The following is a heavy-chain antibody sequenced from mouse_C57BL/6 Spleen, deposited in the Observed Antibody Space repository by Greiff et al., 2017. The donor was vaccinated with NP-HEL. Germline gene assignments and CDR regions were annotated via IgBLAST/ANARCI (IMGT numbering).Heavy chain of an antibody. J-gene: IGHJ2*01. CDR3: TGTYYGSRGYYFDY. V-gene: IGHV6-3*01. D-gene: IGHD1-1*01. CDR2: IRLKSDNYAT. Sequence: EVQGVESGGGLVQPGGSMKLSCVASGFTFSNYWMNWVRQSPEKGLEWVAQIRLKSDNYATHYAESVKGRFTISRDDSKSSVYLQMNNLRAEDTGIYYCTGTYYGSRGYYFDYWGQGTTLTVSS. CDR1: GFTFSNYW.